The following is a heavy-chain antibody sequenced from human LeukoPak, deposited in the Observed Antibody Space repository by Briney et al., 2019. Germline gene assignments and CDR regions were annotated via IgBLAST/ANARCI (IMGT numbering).Heavy chain of an antibody. CDR1: GFTFSSYS. D-gene: IGHD2-21*02. J-gene: IGHJ4*02. V-gene: IGHV3-21*01. CDR3: ARERPYCGGDCYFDY. Sequence: GGSLRLSCAASGFTFSSYSMNWVRQAPGKGLEWVSSISSSSSYIYYADSVKGRFTISRDNAKNSLYLQMNSLRAEDTAVYYCARERPYCGGDCYFDYWGQGTLVTVSS. CDR2: ISSSSSYI.